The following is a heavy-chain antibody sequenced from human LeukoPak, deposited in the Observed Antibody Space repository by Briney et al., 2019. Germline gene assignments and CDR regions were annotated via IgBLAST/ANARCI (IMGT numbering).Heavy chain of an antibody. J-gene: IGHJ4*02. Sequence: GASVKVSCKASGYTFTNYGISWVRQAPGQGLEWMGWISAYNGNTDYAQKLQGRVTMTTDTSTSTAYMELRSLRSDDTAVYYCARDVNAVAGTTYFDYWGQGTLVTVSS. CDR2: ISAYNGNT. CDR1: GYTFTNYG. CDR3: ARDVNAVAGTTYFDY. V-gene: IGHV1-18*01. D-gene: IGHD6-19*01.